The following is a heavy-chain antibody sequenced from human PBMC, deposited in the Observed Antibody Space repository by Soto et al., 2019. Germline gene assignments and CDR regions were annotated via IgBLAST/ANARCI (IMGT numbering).Heavy chain of an antibody. CDR2: ISWDGGST. D-gene: IGHD3-16*01. J-gene: IGHJ4*02. CDR1: GFTFDDYT. V-gene: IGHV3-43*01. Sequence: GGSLRLSCAASGFTFDDYTMHWVRQAPGKGLEWVSLISWDGGSTYYADSVKGRFTISRDNSKNSLYLQMNSLRTEDTALYYCAKGDPAPVEYYFDYWGQGTLVTVSS. CDR3: AKGDPAPVEYYFDY.